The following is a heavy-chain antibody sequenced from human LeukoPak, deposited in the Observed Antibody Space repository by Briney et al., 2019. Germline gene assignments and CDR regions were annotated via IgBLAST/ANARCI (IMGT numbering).Heavy chain of an antibody. V-gene: IGHV1-2*02. CDR1: GYSFIGYY. CDR3: PRDQGGTIDY. Sequence: ASVKVSCKASGYSFIGYYMHWVRQAPGQGLEWMGWIKSNSGGTHYAQKFQGRVTMTRDTSITTAYMELSRLTSDDTAVYYCPRDQGGTIDYWGQGTLVTVSS. J-gene: IGHJ4*02. CDR2: IKSNSGGT. D-gene: IGHD1-7*01.